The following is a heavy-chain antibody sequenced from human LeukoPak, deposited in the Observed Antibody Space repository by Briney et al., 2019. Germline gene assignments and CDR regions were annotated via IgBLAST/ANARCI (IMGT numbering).Heavy chain of an antibody. Sequence: GGSLRLSCAASGFTFSSYAMSWVRQAPGKGLEWVSAISGSGGSTYYADSVKGRFTISRDNSKNTLYLQMNNLRAEDTAVYYCASNPESIVVVPAAMDYWGQGTLVTVSS. D-gene: IGHD2-2*01. CDR3: ASNPESIVVVPAAMDY. J-gene: IGHJ4*02. V-gene: IGHV3-23*01. CDR1: GFTFSSYA. CDR2: ISGSGGST.